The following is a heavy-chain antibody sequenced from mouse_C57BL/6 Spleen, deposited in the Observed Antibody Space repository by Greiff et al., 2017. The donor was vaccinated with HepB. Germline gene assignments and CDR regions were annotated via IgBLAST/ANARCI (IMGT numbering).Heavy chain of an antibody. V-gene: IGHV1-64*01. CDR1: GYTFTSYW. Sequence: QVQLQQPGAELVKPGASVKLSCKASGYTFTSYWMHWVKQRPGQGLEWIGMIHPNSGSTNYNEKFKSKATLTVDKSSSTAYMQLSSLTSEDSAVYYCARSDYEGNWDDYWGQGTTLTVSS. CDR3: ARSDYEGNWDDY. D-gene: IGHD4-1*01. CDR2: IHPNSGST. J-gene: IGHJ2*01.